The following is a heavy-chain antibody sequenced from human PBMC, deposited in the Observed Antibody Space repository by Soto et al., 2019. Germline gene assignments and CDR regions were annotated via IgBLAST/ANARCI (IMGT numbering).Heavy chain of an antibody. CDR1: GFSLSTRAVG. CDR2: IYWNDDK. J-gene: IGHJ3*02. V-gene: IGHV2-5*01. Sequence: QITLKESGPTLVKPTQTLTLTCTFSGFSLSTRAVGVGWIRQPPGKALEWLALIYWNDDKRYSPSLKNRLTITKDTSKSHVVLTMTNMDPVDTATYYCAHRHELGSFEIWGQGTKVTVSS. CDR3: AHRHELGSFEI. D-gene: IGHD1-26*01.